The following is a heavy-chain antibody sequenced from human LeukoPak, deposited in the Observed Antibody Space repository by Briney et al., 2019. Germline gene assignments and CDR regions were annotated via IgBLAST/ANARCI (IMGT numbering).Heavy chain of an antibody. CDR1: GGTFSSYA. J-gene: IGHJ4*02. V-gene: IGHV1-69*04. CDR3: AETYDSSGYYPDY. Sequence: SVKVSCKASGGTFSSYAISWVRQAPGQGLEWMGRIIPILGIANYAQKFQGRVTITADKSTSTAYMELSSLRSEDTAVYYCAETYDSSGYYPDYWGQGTLVTVSS. D-gene: IGHD3-22*01. CDR2: IIPILGIA.